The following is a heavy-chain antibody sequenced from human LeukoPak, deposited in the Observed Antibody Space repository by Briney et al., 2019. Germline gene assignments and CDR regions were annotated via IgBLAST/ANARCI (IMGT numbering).Heavy chain of an antibody. V-gene: IGHV1-69*01. Sequence: SVTVSCKASGGTFSSYAISWVRQAPGQGLEWMGGIIPIFGTANYAQKFQGRVTITADESTSTAYMELSSLRSEDTAVYYCASSTVTPGYYYYGMDVWGKGTTVTVSS. CDR2: IIPIFGTA. CDR1: GGTFSSYA. J-gene: IGHJ6*04. D-gene: IGHD4-17*01. CDR3: ASSTVTPGYYYYGMDV.